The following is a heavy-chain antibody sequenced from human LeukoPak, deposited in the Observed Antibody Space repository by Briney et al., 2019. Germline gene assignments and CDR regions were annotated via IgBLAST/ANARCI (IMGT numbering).Heavy chain of an antibody. Sequence: GGSLRLSCAASGFTFSSYDMSWFRQAPGKGLEWVSASGGDGGSTYADSVKGRFTISRDSSKNTLYLQMNSLRAEDTATYYCAKALNYWYFDLWGRGNLVTVSS. CDR2: SGGDGGST. V-gene: IGHV3-23*01. J-gene: IGHJ2*01. CDR1: GFTFSSYD. CDR3: AKALNYWYFDL.